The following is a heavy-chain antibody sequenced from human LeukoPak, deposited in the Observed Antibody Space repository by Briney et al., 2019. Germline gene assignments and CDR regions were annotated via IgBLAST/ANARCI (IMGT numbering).Heavy chain of an antibody. CDR1: GFTFSSHW. Sequence: HPGGSLRLPCAASGFTFSSHWMHWVRQAPGKGLVWVSRISPDGSTTKNADSVKGRFTISRDNARSTLFLQLNSLRAEDTAVYYCAREINKWFDPWGQGTLVTVSS. CDR2: ISPDGSTT. J-gene: IGHJ5*02. V-gene: IGHV3-74*03. CDR3: AREINKWFDP.